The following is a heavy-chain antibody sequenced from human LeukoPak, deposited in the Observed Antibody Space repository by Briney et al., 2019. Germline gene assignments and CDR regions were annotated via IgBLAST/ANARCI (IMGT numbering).Heavy chain of an antibody. CDR3: VRKSATRRTSEFDY. D-gene: IGHD2-15*01. V-gene: IGHV1-2*02. J-gene: IGHJ4*02. Sequence: ASVKVSCKSSGYTFSDFYIRWVRQAPGQGLEWMGWINPNSGATKYAQKFQGRVTMTRDTSISTAYMDLSSLGSDDTAVFYCVRKSATRRTSEFDYWGQGTPVTVSS. CDR2: INPNSGAT. CDR1: GYTFSDFY.